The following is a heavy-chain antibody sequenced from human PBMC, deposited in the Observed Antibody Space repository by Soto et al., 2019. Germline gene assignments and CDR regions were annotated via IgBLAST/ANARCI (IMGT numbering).Heavy chain of an antibody. J-gene: IGHJ4*02. CDR1: GVSVSSYA. CDR3: AIRMYSTRWYYLDY. V-gene: IGHV3-23*01. CDR2: ISAST. Sequence: GXSLGLACAASGVSVSSYAVNWVFQAPGKGLEWVSGISASTYYADSVKGRFTISRDTSKNTLYLQMNSLRDEDTAIYFCAIRMYSTRWYYLDYWGQGTLVTVSS. D-gene: IGHD6-13*01.